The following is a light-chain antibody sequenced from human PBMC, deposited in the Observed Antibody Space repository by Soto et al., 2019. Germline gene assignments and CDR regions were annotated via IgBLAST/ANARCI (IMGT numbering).Light chain of an antibody. CDR3: QQSHSTPLT. CDR2: TAS. V-gene: IGKV1-39*01. J-gene: IGKJ4*01. Sequence: AVSASVSDRVTITCRASQSISNYLNWYQQKPGTAPKLLIYTASSLQSGVPSRFSGSGSGTDFTLTISSLQPEDFATYYCQQSHSTPLTFGGGTKVDIK. CDR1: QSISNY.